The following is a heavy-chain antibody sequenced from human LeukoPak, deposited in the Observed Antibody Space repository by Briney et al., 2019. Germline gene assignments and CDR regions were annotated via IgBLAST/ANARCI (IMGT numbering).Heavy chain of an antibody. CDR3: AKDDDYYYVVGAFDI. D-gene: IGHD3-22*01. Sequence: TGGSLRLSCAASGFTFSSYAMSWVRQAPGKGLEWVSAISGSGGSTYYADSVKGRFTISRDNSKNTLYLQMNSLRAEDTAVHYCAKDDDYYYVVGAFDIWGQGTMVTVSS. J-gene: IGHJ3*02. CDR1: GFTFSSYA. V-gene: IGHV3-23*01. CDR2: ISGSGGST.